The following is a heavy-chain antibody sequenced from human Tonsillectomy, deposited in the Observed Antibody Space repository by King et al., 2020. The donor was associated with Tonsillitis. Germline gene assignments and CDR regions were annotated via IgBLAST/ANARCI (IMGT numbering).Heavy chain of an antibody. Sequence: VQLVESGGGLVKPGGSLRLSCVVSGFTFSSYSMNWVRQAPGKGLEWGSFISSSSSYIYYADSVKGRFTISRDNAKNSLYMQMYSLRAEDTAVYYYARVFTMVRGVITPRDYWGQGTLVTVSS. V-gene: IGHV3-21*01. D-gene: IGHD3-10*01. J-gene: IGHJ4*02. CDR2: ISSSSSYI. CDR3: ARVFTMVRGVITPRDY. CDR1: GFTFSSYS.